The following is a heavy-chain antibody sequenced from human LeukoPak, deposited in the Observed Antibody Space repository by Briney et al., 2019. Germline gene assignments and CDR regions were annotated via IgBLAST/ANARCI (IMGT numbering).Heavy chain of an antibody. D-gene: IGHD2-21*02. Sequence: SVKVSCKASGDTFSSYAISWVRQAPGQGLEWMGGIIPIFGTANYAQKFQGRVTITTDESTSTAYMELSSLRSEDTAVYYCARTFAGKYCGGDCYITLDYWGQGTLVTVSS. CDR3: ARTFAGKYCGGDCYITLDY. J-gene: IGHJ4*02. CDR1: GDTFSSYA. V-gene: IGHV1-69*05. CDR2: IIPIFGTA.